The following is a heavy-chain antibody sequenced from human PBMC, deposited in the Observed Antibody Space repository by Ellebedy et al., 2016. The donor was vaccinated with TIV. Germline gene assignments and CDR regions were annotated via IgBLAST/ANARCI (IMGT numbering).Heavy chain of an antibody. CDR1: GFTFTTYA. CDR2: IGTGGNT. D-gene: IGHD3-16*01. J-gene: IGHJ3*02. Sequence: GESLKISCAASGFTFTTYAMHWVRQAPGKGLEWVSGIGTGGNTFYADSVRGRFTISRDTSKNTVFLQMNSLRAEDTAVYYCAKDQVGGDGRWVFDMWGQGTMVTVSS. V-gene: IGHV3-23*01. CDR3: AKDQVGGDGRWVFDM.